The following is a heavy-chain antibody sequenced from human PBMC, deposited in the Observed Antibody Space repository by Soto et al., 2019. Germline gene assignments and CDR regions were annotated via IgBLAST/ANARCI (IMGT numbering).Heavy chain of an antibody. Sequence: SETLSLTCTVSGGSISSSNDYWDWIRQPPGKGLEWIGTIYYSGSTYYNPSLKSRVTISVDTSKNQFSLKLNSVTAADTAVYYCARVTMVRGVTDWFDPWGQGTLVTVSS. CDR2: IYYSGST. CDR3: ARVTMVRGVTDWFDP. V-gene: IGHV4-39*07. D-gene: IGHD3-10*01. J-gene: IGHJ5*02. CDR1: GGSISSSNDY.